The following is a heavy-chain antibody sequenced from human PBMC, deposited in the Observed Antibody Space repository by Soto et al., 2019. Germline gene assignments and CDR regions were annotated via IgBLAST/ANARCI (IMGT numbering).Heavy chain of an antibody. J-gene: IGHJ4*02. CDR3: AHRGPLTYSSGSYSDFDY. D-gene: IGHD1-26*01. Sequence: ESGPPLVNPTQTLTLAFTFSGFSLSTSGVGVVWIRQPPGKALEWLALIYWDDDKRYSPSLKSRLTITKDTSKNQVVLTMTNMDPMDTATYYSAHRGPLTYSSGSYSDFDYWGQGNLVTVSS. CDR1: GFSLSTSGVG. CDR2: IYWDDDK. V-gene: IGHV2-5*02.